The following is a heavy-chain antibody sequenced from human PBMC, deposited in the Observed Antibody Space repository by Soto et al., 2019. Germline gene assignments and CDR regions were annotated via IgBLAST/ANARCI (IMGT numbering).Heavy chain of an antibody. Sequence: ASVKVSCKASGYTFASYDINWVRQATGQGLEWMGWMNPNSGNTGYAQKFQGRVTMTRNTSISTAYMELSSLRSEDTAVYYCARSGIAAAGVANQIDYWGQGTLVTVSS. J-gene: IGHJ4*02. CDR1: GYTFASYD. CDR2: MNPNSGNT. V-gene: IGHV1-8*01. D-gene: IGHD6-13*01. CDR3: ARSGIAAAGVANQIDY.